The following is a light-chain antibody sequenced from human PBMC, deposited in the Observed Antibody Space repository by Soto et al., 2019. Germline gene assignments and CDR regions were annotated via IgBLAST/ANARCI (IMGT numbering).Light chain of an antibody. Sequence: IMLTQSPGTLSLTPGERASLSCRASQAVGGTYLAWYQHKPGQAPRLLIYGASNRAAGIPDRFGGSGSGTDFTLTISRLEPEDFAVYYCQQYGSSPQITFGQGTRLEI. J-gene: IGKJ5*01. CDR2: GAS. CDR1: QAVGGTY. CDR3: QQYGSSPQIT. V-gene: IGKV3-20*01.